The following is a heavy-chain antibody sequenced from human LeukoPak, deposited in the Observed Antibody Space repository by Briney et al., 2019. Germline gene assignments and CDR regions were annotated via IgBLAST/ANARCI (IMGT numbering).Heavy chain of an antibody. J-gene: IGHJ5*02. D-gene: IGHD3-10*01. CDR3: AREGYHGWGSYQSANWFDP. CDR1: GFTFSSYW. CDR2: IKRDASEE. Sequence: GGSLRLSCAASGFTFSSYWMSWVRQAPGKGLEWVANIKRDASEEYYVDSVKGRFTISRDNAKNSLYLQMNSLRAEDTAVYYCAREGYHGWGSYQSANWFDPWGQGTLVTVSS. V-gene: IGHV3-7*01.